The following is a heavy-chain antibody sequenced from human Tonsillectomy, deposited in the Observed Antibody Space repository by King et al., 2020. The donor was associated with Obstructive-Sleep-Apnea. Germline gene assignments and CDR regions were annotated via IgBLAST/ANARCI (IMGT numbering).Heavy chain of an antibody. CDR1: GDSISSNSYY. V-gene: IGHV4-39*07. J-gene: IGHJ4*02. D-gene: IGHD3-10*01. CDR3: ARERGYPPYYFDC. CDR2: IYYSGSA. Sequence: LQLQESGPGLVKPSETLSLTCTVSGDSISSNSYYWGWIRQPPGKGLEWIGSIYYSGSAYYNPSLKSRVTISVDTSKIQFSLKLNSVTAADTAVYYCARERGYPPYYFDCWGQGTLVTVSS.